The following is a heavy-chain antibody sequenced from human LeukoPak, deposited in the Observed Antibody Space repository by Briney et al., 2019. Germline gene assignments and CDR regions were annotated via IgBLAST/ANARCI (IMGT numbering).Heavy chain of an antibody. D-gene: IGHD1-26*01. CDR2: IHHDGSNK. CDR3: AKVPVLGATDY. Sequence: GGSLRLSCAASGFTFSSYGMHWVRQAPGKGLDWVAFIHHDGSNKYYADSVRGRFTISRDNSKNTLYLQMNSLRAEDTAVYFCAKVPVLGATDYWGQGTLVTVSS. CDR1: GFTFSSYG. J-gene: IGHJ4*02. V-gene: IGHV3-30*02.